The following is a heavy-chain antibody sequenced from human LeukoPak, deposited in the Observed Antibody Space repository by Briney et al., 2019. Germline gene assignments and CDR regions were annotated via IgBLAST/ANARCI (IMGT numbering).Heavy chain of an antibody. CDR2: INPNSGGT. J-gene: IGHJ3*02. D-gene: IGHD3-10*01. CDR1: GYTFTGYY. CDR3: ARGPRITMVRGVITDAFDT. Sequence: GASVKVSRKASGYTFTGYYMHWVRQAPGQGLEWMGWINPNSGGTNYAQKFQGRVTMTRDTSISTAYMELSRLRSDDTAVYYCARGPRITMVRGVITDAFDTWGQGTMVTVSS. V-gene: IGHV1-2*02.